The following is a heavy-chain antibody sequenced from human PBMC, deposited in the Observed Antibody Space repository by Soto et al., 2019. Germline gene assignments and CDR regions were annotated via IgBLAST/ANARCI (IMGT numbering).Heavy chain of an antibody. D-gene: IGHD3-22*01. V-gene: IGHV3-9*01. CDR1: GFSFDDYA. CDR2: ITWSSGYI. CDR3: AKGTYDSSGYYTAPDY. Sequence: QPGGSLRLSCAASGFSFDDYAMHWVRQAPGRGLEWVSGITWSSGYIGYADSMKGRFTISKDNAKNSLYLKMNSLRPEDTAVYYCAKGTYDSSGYYTAPDYWGQGTLVTV. J-gene: IGHJ4*02.